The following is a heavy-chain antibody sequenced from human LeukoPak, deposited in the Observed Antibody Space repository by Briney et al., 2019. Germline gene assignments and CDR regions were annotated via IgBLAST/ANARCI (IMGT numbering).Heavy chain of an antibody. CDR1: GFTFSSYW. D-gene: IGHD1-26*01. V-gene: IGHV3-7*01. CDR3: CSGRYYLSLLSY. J-gene: IGHJ4*02. CDR2: IKQDGSEK. Sequence: GGSLRLSCAASGFTFSSYWMSWVRQAPGEGLEWVANIKQDGSEKYYVDSVKGRFTISRDNAKNSLYLQMNSLRAEDTAVYYCCSGRYYLSLLSYWGQGTLVTVSS.